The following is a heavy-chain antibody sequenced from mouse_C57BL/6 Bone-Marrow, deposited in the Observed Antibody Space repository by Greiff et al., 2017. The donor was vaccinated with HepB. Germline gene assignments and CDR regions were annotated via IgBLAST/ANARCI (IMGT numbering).Heavy chain of an antibody. D-gene: IGHD1-1*01. CDR2: IRNKANGYTT. CDR3: ARCPFMSY. Sequence: EVKLMESGGGLVQPGGSLSLSCAASGFTFTDYYMSWVRQPPGKALEWLGFIRNKANGYTTEYSASVKGRFTISRDNSQSILYLQMNALRAEDSATYYCARCPFMSYWGQGTSVTVSS. V-gene: IGHV7-3*01. J-gene: IGHJ4*01. CDR1: GFTFTDYY.